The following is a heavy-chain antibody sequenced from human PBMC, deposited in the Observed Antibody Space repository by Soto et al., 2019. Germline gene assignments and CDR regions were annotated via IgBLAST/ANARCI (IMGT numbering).Heavy chain of an antibody. Sequence: EVQLLESGGGLVQPGGSLRLSCAVSGFTFSSHAMSWVRQAPGKGLERVSSITGSGGSTYYADSVKGLFTIARDKSKNALYLQMNSLRAEDTAVYYCAKDHQFSGWLSAQTFDYWGQGTQVTGSS. CDR3: AKDHQFSGWLSAQTFDY. D-gene: IGHD6-19*01. CDR2: ITGSGGST. CDR1: GFTFSSHA. V-gene: IGHV3-23*01. J-gene: IGHJ4*02.